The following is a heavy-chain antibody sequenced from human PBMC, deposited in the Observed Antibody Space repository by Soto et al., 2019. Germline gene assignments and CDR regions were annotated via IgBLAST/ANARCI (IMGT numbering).Heavy chain of an antibody. D-gene: IGHD4-17*01. J-gene: IGHJ6*02. V-gene: IGHV1-8*01. CDR3: ARAYGDYVGYYYGMDV. Sequence: GASVKVSCKASGYTFTSYDINWARQATGQGLEWMGWMNPNSGNTGYAQKFQGRVTMTRNTPISTAYMELSSLRSEDTAVYYCARAYGDYVGYYYGMDVWGQGTTVTVSS. CDR1: GYTFTSYD. CDR2: MNPNSGNT.